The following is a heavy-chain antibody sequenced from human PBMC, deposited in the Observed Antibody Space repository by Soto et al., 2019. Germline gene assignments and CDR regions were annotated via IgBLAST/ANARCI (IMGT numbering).Heavy chain of an antibody. CDR1: GFNLGNYA. CDR2: INWISEKV. CDR3: AKDKGGTPYYFDS. Sequence: EVQLVESGGGLVQPGRSLRLSCEVSGFNLGNYAMHWVRQAPGKGRGGVAGINWISEKVGYACSVKGRFTISRDNAKNSVYLQMNGLTTEDTARYYCAKDKGGTPYYFDSWGQGILVTVSS. D-gene: IGHD6-25*01. J-gene: IGHJ4*02. V-gene: IGHV3-9*01.